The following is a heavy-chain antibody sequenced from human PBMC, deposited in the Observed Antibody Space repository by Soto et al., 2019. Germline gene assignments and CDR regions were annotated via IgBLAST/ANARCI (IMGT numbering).Heavy chain of an antibody. D-gene: IGHD1-1*01. J-gene: IGHJ6*03. V-gene: IGHV4-34*01. CDR3: ARGPAGTHYYYYYYMDV. CDR1: GGSFSGYY. Sequence: SETLSLTCAVYGGSFSGYYWSWIRQPPGKGLEWIGEINHSGSTNYNPSLKSRVTISVDTSKNQFSLKLSSVTAADTAVYYCARGPAGTHYYYYYYMDVWGKGTTVTVSS. CDR2: INHSGST.